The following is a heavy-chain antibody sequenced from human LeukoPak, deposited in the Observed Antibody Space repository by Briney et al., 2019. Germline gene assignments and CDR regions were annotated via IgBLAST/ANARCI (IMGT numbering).Heavy chain of an antibody. CDR2: IWYDGSTK. CDR3: ARDPVHEQQLVSYYYGMDV. V-gene: IGHV3-33*01. Sequence: GRSLRLSCAASGFAFSSYGMHWVRQAPGKGLEWVAVIWYDGSTKYYADSVKGRFTISRDNSKNTLYLQMNSLRAEDTAVYYCARDPVHEQQLVSYYYGMDVWGQGTTVTVSS. CDR1: GFAFSSYG. J-gene: IGHJ6*02. D-gene: IGHD6-13*01.